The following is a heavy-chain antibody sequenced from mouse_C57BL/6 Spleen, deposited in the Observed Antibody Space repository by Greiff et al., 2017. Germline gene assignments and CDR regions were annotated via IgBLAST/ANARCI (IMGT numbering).Heavy chain of an antibody. Sequence: VKLQESGAELARPGASVKLSCKASGYTFTSYGISWVKQRTGQGLEWIGEIYPRSGNTYYNEKFKGKATLTADKSSSTAYMELRSLTSEDSAVYFCARDYGSSYKDYWGQGTSVTVSS. D-gene: IGHD1-1*01. J-gene: IGHJ4*01. CDR1: GYTFTSYG. V-gene: IGHV1-81*01. CDR3: ARDYGSSYKDY. CDR2: IYPRSGNT.